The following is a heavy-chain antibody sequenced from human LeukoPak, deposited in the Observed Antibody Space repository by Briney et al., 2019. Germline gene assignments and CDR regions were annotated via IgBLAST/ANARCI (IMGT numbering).Heavy chain of an antibody. CDR1: GYTFTGYG. Sequence: GASVKVSCKASGYTFTGYGFSWVRQAPGQGLEWVGWISAYNGNTNYAQKFQGRVTMTTDTSTSTAYMELRSLRSDDTAVYYCARGWLRCFDYWGQGTLVTVSS. J-gene: IGHJ4*02. D-gene: IGHD5-12*01. CDR3: ARGWLRCFDY. V-gene: IGHV1-18*01. CDR2: ISAYNGNT.